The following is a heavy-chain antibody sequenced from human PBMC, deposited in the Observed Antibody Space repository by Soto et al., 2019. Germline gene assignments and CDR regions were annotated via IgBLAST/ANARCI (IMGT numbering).Heavy chain of an antibody. CDR2: IKYDGIDT. Sequence: GGSLRLSCAASGFTFSTYLMSWVRQAPGKGLEWVANIKYDGIDTYYVDSVKGRFTISRDNAKNSLYLQMNSLRGEDTAVYYCAWYNCGWGLWGQET. CDR1: GFTFSTYL. CDR3: AWYNCGWGL. D-gene: IGHD6-19*01. V-gene: IGHV3-7*01. J-gene: IGHJ4*01.